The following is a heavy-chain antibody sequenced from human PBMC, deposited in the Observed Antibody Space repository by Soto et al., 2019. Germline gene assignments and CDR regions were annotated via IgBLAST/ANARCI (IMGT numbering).Heavy chain of an antibody. CDR1: GGSFSGYY. D-gene: IGHD5-18*01. J-gene: IGHJ4*02. CDR3: ARASNKGGYSYGPDY. V-gene: IGHV4-34*01. CDR2: INHRGST. Sequence: SETLSLTCAVYGGSFSGYYWSWIRQPPGKGLEWIGEINHRGSTNYNPSLKSRVTMSVDTSKNQFSLKLSSVTAADTAEYYCARASNKGGYSYGPDYWGQGILVTVSS.